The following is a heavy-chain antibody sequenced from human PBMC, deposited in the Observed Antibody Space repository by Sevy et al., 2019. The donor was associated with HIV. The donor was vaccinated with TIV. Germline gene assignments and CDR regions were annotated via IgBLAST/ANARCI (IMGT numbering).Heavy chain of an antibody. CDR3: AKDYYDSSGPTGIFDY. CDR1: GFTFDDYA. D-gene: IGHD3-22*01. J-gene: IGHJ4*02. CDR2: ISWNSGSI. Sequence: GGSLRLSCAASGFTFDDYAMHWVRQAPGKGLEWVSGISWNSGSIGYAYSVKGRFTISRDNAKNSLYLQMNSLRAEDTALYYCAKDYYDSSGPTGIFDYWGQGTLVTVSS. V-gene: IGHV3-9*01.